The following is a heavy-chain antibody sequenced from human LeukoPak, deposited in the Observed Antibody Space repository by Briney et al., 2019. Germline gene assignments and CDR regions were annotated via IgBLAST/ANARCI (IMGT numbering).Heavy chain of an antibody. D-gene: IGHD3-10*01. CDR1: GFTFSTYA. CDR2: VTHGGGST. J-gene: IGHJ4*02. CDR3: AKDSQTYYYGSGSYFNY. V-gene: IGHV3-23*01. Sequence: PGGSLRLSCAASGFTFSTYAMNWVRQVPGQGLEWVSGVTHGGGSTYYADSVKGRFTVSRDNSKNTLYLQINSLRVEDTAVYYCAKDSQTYYYGSGSYFNYWGQGTLVTVSS.